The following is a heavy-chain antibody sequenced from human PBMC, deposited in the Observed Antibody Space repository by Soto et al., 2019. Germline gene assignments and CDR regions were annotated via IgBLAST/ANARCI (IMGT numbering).Heavy chain of an antibody. J-gene: IGHJ4*02. CDR1: GFTFSSYG. Sequence: QVQLVESGGCVVQPGRYLRLSCAASGFTFSSYGMHWVRQAPGKGLEWVAFIWHDGGNKFYAESVKGRFTISRDNSKNTLYLQMTSLSAEDTAMYYCARDGDVNTGFGKDYWGQGTLVTVSS. CDR2: IWHDGGNK. CDR3: ARDGDVNTGFGKDY. V-gene: IGHV3-33*01. D-gene: IGHD3-16*01.